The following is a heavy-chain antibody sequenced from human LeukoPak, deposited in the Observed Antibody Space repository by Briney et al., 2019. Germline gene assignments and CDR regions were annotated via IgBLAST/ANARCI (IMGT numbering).Heavy chain of an antibody. Sequence: GGSLRLSCAASGFTFSSYAMSWVRQAPGKGLEWVSAISGSGGSTYYADSVKGRFTISRDNPKNTLYLQMNSLRAEDTAVYYCAKIGIVGATMYYFDYWGQGTLVTVSS. V-gene: IGHV3-23*01. CDR2: ISGSGGST. D-gene: IGHD1-26*01. CDR3: AKIGIVGATMYYFDY. CDR1: GFTFSSYA. J-gene: IGHJ4*02.